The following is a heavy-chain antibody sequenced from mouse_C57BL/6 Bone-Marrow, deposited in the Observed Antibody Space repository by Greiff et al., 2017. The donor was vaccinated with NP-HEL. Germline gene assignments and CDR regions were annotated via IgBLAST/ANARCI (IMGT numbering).Heavy chain of an antibody. J-gene: IGHJ4*01. CDR1: GFTFSSYA. D-gene: IGHD2-3*01. V-gene: IGHV5-9-1*02. CDR3: TRDLGWLHAMDY. Sequence: EVHLVESGEGLVKPGGSLKLSCAASGFTFSSYAMSWVRQTPEKRLEWVAYISSGGDYIYYADTVKGRFTISRDNARNTLYLQMSSLKSEDTAMYYCTRDLGWLHAMDYWGQGTSVTVSS. CDR2: ISSGGDYI.